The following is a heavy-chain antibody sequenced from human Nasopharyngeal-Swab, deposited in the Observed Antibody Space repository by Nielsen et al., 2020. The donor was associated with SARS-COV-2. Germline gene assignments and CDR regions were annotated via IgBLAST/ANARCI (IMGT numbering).Heavy chain of an antibody. J-gene: IGHJ4*02. CDR2: IIPIFGTA. Sequence: SVKVSCKASGGTFSSYAISWVRQAPGQGLEWMGGIIPIFGTANYAQKFQGRVAITADESTSTAYMELSSLRSEDTAVYYCARVAGASGYDFSGWGQGTLVTVSS. CDR1: GGTFSSYA. V-gene: IGHV1-69*13. CDR3: ARVAGASGYDFSG. D-gene: IGHD5-12*01.